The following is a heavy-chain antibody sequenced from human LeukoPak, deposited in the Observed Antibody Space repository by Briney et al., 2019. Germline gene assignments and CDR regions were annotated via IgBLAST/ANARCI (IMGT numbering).Heavy chain of an antibody. J-gene: IGHJ4*02. V-gene: IGHV3-30*18. CDR1: GFTFSSYG. CDR2: ISYDGSNK. Sequence: GGSLRLSCAASGFTFSSYGMHWVRQAPGKGLEWVAVISYDGSNKYYADSVKGRFTISRDNSKNALYLQMNSLRAEDTAVNYCAKDADPSLDYWGQGTLVTVSS. CDR3: AKDADPSLDY.